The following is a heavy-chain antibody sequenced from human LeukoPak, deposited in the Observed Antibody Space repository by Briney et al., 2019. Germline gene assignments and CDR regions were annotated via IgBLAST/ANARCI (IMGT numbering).Heavy chain of an antibody. CDR1: GYTFTGYY. Sequence: RGASVKVSCKASGYTFTGYYMHWVRQAPGPGLEWMGWINPNSGGTNYAQKFQSRVTITRETSISTAYMELSRLRSDDTAVYYCARGPFYYGSGSYLWFDPWGQGTLVTVSS. D-gene: IGHD3-10*01. CDR2: INPNSGGT. J-gene: IGHJ5*02. CDR3: ARGPFYYGSGSYLWFDP. V-gene: IGHV1-2*02.